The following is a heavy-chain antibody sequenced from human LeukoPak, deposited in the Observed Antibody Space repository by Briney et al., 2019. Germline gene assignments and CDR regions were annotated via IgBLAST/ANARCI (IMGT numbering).Heavy chain of an antibody. CDR3: ARDLELRSWDYYYMDV. CDR2: IIPIFGTA. J-gene: IGHJ6*03. D-gene: IGHD1-7*01. CDR1: GGTFSSYA. V-gene: IGHV1-69*13. Sequence: SVKVSCKASGGTFSSYAISWVRQAPGQGLEWMGGIIPIFGTANYAQKFQGRVTITADESTSTAYMELSSLRSEDTAVYYCARDLELRSWDYYYMDVWGKGTPVTVSS.